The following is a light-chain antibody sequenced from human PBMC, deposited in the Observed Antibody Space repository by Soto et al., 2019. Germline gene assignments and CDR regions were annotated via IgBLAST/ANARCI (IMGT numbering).Light chain of an antibody. J-gene: IGKJ1*01. CDR1: QGISSW. CDR3: QQYNNYWT. Sequence: DIQMTQSPSSVTPSVVDRVTITCRASQGISSWLAWYQQKPGKAPKLLIYDVSSLESGVPSRFSGSGSGTEFTLTISSLQPDDLATYYCQQYNNYWTFGQGTKVDIK. V-gene: IGKV1-5*01. CDR2: DVS.